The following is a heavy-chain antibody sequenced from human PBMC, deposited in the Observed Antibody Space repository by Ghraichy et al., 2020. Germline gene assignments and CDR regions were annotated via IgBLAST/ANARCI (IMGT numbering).Heavy chain of an antibody. CDR1: GGSISSYY. J-gene: IGHJ5*02. CDR2: IYYSGST. CDR3: ARSLGIAAAGTINWFDP. D-gene: IGHD6-13*01. V-gene: IGHV4-59*01. Sequence: GSLGLSCTVSGGSISSYYWSWIRQPPGKGLEWIGYIYYSGSTNYNPSLKSRVTISVDTSKNQFSLKLSSVTAADTAVYYCARSLGIAAAGTINWFDPWGQGTLVTVSS.